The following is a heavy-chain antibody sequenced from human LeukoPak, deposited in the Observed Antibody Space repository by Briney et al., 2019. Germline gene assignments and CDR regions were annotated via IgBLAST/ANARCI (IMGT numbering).Heavy chain of an antibody. CDR1: GGSVNSGSYY. CDR3: VGYHKFASENHYNGIDY. D-gene: IGHD2-8*01. V-gene: IGHV4-39*07. CDR2: IYYTGST. J-gene: IGHJ4*02. Sequence: SETLSLTCTVSGGSVNSGSYYWGWLRQPPGKGLEWIGSIYYTGSTYYDPSLKSRVTMSVDTSKNQFSLKLSFVTAADTAVYYCVGYHKFASENHYNGIDYWGQGTLVTVSS.